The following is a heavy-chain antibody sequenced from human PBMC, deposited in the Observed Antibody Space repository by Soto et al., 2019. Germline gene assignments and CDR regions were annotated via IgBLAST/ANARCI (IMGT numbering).Heavy chain of an antibody. CDR1: GGSISSGGYS. J-gene: IGHJ1*01. CDR2: IYHSGRT. Sequence: LALTWAVSGGSISSGGYSWSWLRPPPGKGLEGIGYIYHSGRTYYIPSLQSRVTISVDRCKNEFSLKLSSVTAAYPAVYCFARGRYYRSGRSARIADRGQRTLLALSS. V-gene: IGHV4-30-2*01. CDR3: ARGRYYRSGRSARIAD. D-gene: IGHD3-10*01.